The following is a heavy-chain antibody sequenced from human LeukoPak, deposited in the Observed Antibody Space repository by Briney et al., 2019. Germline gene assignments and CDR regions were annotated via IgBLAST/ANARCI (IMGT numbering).Heavy chain of an antibody. CDR2: IRYDGSNK. CDR3: AKDRREVGFFDY. J-gene: IGHJ4*02. Sequence: GGPLRLSCAASGFTFSSYGMHWVRQAPGKGLEWVAFIRYDGSNKYYADSVKGRFTISRDNSKNTLYLQMNSLRAEDTAVYYGAKDRREVGFFDYWGQGTLVTVSS. CDR1: GFTFSSYG. D-gene: IGHD1-26*01. V-gene: IGHV3-30*02.